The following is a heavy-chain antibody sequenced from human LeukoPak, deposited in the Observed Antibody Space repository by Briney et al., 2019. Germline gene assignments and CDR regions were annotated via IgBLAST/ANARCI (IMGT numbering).Heavy chain of an antibody. CDR2: IYYSGST. V-gene: IGHV4-39*01. Sequence: SETLSLTCTVSGGSISSSSYYWGWIRQPPGKGLEWIGSIYYSGSTYYNPSLKSRVTISVDTSKNQFSLKLSSVTAADTAVYYCARARYSGYDRNFDYWGQGTLVTVSS. D-gene: IGHD5-12*01. J-gene: IGHJ4*02. CDR3: ARARYSGYDRNFDY. CDR1: GGSISSSSYY.